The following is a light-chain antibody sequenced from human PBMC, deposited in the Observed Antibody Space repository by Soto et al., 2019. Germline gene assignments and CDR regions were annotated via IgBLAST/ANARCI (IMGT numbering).Light chain of an antibody. CDR2: AAS. J-gene: IGKJ2*01. Sequence: DIQLTQSPSFLSASVGDRVTITCRASQGISSHLAWYQQIPGKGLKLLIYAASTLQSGVPSRFSGSGSGTEFTLAISSLQPEDFATYYCQQVNGYPHTFGQGTQLQIK. CDR3: QQVNGYPHT. V-gene: IGKV1-9*01. CDR1: QGISSH.